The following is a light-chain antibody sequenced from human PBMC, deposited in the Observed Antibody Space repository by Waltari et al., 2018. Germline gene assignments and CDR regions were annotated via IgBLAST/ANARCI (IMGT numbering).Light chain of an antibody. Sequence: DTQMTQSPSSLSASVGDSVTITCRASQSISSYLNWYEQKPGKAPKLLIYAASSLQSGVPSRFSGSGSGTDFTLTISSLQPGDFATYYCQQSYSTPYTFGQGTKLEIK. J-gene: IGKJ2*01. CDR1: QSISSY. CDR2: AAS. CDR3: QQSYSTPYT. V-gene: IGKV1-39*01.